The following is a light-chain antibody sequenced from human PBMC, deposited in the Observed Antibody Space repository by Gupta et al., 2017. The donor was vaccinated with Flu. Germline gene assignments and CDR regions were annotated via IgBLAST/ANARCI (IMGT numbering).Light chain of an antibody. Sequence: QSALTQPASVSGSPGQSITISCTGTSSDIGSYNYVSWYQQHPGEAPKLMIYDVTNRPAGVSYRFSGSKSGNRASLTISGLQADDEADYYSSSYTTSSTLVFGGGTKVTVL. CDR2: DVT. V-gene: IGLV2-14*01. J-gene: IGLJ2*01. CDR1: SSDIGSYNY. CDR3: SSYTTSSTLV.